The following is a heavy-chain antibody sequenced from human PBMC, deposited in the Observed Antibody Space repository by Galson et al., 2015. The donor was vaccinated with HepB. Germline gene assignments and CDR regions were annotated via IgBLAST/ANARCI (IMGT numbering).Heavy chain of an antibody. V-gene: IGHV1-2*02. CDR1: GYTFTSYY. Sequence: KGSCKASGYTFTSYYMHWERQAPGQGLEWMGWINPNSGGTNYAQKFQGRVTMTRDTSISTAYMELSRLRSDDKAVYYCAREGGEDYSNHYYFDYWGQGTLVTVSS. CDR2: INPNSGGT. J-gene: IGHJ4*02. D-gene: IGHD4-11*01. CDR3: AREGGEDYSNHYYFDY.